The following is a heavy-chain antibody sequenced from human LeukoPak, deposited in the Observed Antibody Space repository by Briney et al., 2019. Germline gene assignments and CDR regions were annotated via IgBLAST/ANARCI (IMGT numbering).Heavy chain of an antibody. CDR1: GFTFSDYW. CDR2: VNRDGSST. J-gene: IGHJ4*02. D-gene: IGHD6-13*01. V-gene: IGHV3-74*01. Sequence: PGGSLRLSCAASGFTFSDYWMHWVRQAPGKGLVWVSRVNRDGSSTSYADSVKGRFTISRDNAKNTLSLQMNSLRAEDTAVYYCARDRSISAAGDTCWGQGTLVTVSS. CDR3: ARDRSISAAGDTC.